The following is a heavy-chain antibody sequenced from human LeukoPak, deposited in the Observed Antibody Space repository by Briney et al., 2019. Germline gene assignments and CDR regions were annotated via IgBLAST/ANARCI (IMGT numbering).Heavy chain of an antibody. CDR1: GFTFSSYS. Sequence: GGSLRLSCAASGFTFSSYSMNWVRQAPGKGLEWVSSISSSSSYIYYADSVKGRFTISRDNAKNSLYLQMNSLRAEDTAVYYCARDRAAGWFDPWGQGTLVTVSS. D-gene: IGHD6-13*01. CDR3: ARDRAAGWFDP. J-gene: IGHJ5*02. V-gene: IGHV3-21*01. CDR2: ISSSSSYI.